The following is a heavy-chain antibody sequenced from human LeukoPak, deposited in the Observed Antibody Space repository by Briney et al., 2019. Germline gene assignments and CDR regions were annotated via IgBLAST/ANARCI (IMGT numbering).Heavy chain of an antibody. V-gene: IGHV1-69*06. D-gene: IGHD2-8*01. CDR3: AIMVYAIHESAYFDY. Sequence: ASVKVSCKASGGTFSSYAISWVRQAPGQGLEWMGGIIPIFGTANYAQKFQGRVTITADKSTSTAYMELSSLRSEDTAVYYCAIMVYAIHESAYFDYWGQGTLVTVSS. CDR1: GGTFSSYA. J-gene: IGHJ4*02. CDR2: IIPIFGTA.